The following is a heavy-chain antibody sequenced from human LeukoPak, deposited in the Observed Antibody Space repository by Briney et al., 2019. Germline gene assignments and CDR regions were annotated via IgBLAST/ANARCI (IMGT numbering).Heavy chain of an antibody. CDR1: GFTFSSYW. CDR3: ARESSGWYLYYYYYMDV. Sequence: GGSLRLSCAASGFTFSSYWMSWVRQAPGKGLEWVANIKQDGSEKYYVDSVKGRFTISRDNAKNSLYLQMNSLRAEDTAVYYCARESSGWYLYYYYYMDVWGKGTTVTISS. D-gene: IGHD6-19*01. CDR2: IKQDGSEK. V-gene: IGHV3-7*01. J-gene: IGHJ6*03.